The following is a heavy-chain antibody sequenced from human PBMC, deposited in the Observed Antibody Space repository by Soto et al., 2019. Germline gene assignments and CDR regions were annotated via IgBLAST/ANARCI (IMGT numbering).Heavy chain of an antibody. D-gene: IGHD6-6*01. CDR1: GYTFNGYY. CDR2: INPNSGGT. V-gene: IGHV1-2*04. Sequence: ASVKVSCKASGYTFNGYYMHWVRQAPGQGLGWMGWINPNSGGTNYAQKFQDWVAMTWDTSISTTYMELSRLRSDDTAVYYCARGVAARPFDPWGQGTLVTVSS. J-gene: IGHJ5*02. CDR3: ARGVAARPFDP.